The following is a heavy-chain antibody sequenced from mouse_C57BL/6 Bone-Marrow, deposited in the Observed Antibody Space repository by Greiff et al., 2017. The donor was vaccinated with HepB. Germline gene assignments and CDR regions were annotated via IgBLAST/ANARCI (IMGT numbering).Heavy chain of an antibody. J-gene: IGHJ4*01. D-gene: IGHD2-5*01. Sequence: EVQLQQSGAELVRPGASVKLSCTASGFNIKDDYMHWVKQRPEQGLEWIGWIDPENGDTEYASKFQGKATITADTSSNTAYLQLSSLTSEDTAVYYCTTLGSNYVPYAMDYWGQGTSVTVSS. CDR2: IDPENGDT. CDR3: TTLGSNYVPYAMDY. CDR1: GFNIKDDY. V-gene: IGHV14-4*01.